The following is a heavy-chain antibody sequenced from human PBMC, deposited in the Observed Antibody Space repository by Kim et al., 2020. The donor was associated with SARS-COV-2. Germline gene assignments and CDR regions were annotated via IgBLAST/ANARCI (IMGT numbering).Heavy chain of an antibody. CDR3: ARNYYDSSGYPTFDY. CDR2: INPNSGGT. J-gene: IGHJ4*02. CDR1: GYTFTGYY. V-gene: IGHV1-2*04. Sequence: ASVKVSCKASGYTFTGYYMHWVRQAPGQGLEWMGWINPNSGGTNYAQKFQGWVTMTRDTSISTAYMELSRLRYDDTAVYYCARNYYDSSGYPTFDYWGQGTMVTVSS. D-gene: IGHD3-22*01.